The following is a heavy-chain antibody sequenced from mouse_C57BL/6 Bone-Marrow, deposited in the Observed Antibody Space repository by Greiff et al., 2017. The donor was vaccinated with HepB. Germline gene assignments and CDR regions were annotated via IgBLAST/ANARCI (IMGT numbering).Heavy chain of an antibody. D-gene: IGHD1-1*01. J-gene: IGHJ1*03. Sequence: EVHLVESGGGLVQSGRSLRLSCATSGFTFSDFYMEWVRQAPGKGLEWIAASRNKANDYTTEYSASVKGRFIVSRDTSQSILYLQMNALRAEDTAIYYCARVPNYYGSSYWYFDVWGTGTTVTVSS. CDR1: GFTFSDFY. CDR2: SRNKANDYTT. CDR3: ARVPNYYGSSYWYFDV. V-gene: IGHV7-1*01.